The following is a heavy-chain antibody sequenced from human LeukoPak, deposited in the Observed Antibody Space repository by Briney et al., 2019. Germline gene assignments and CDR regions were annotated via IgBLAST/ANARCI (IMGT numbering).Heavy chain of an antibody. CDR1: GGSISSYY. V-gene: IGHV4-4*09. J-gene: IGHJ4*02. CDR3: ARRGYYYDSSGYYQYYFDY. CDR2: IYTSGST. D-gene: IGHD3-22*01. Sequence: SETLSLTCTVSGGSISSYYWSWIRQPPGKGLGWIGYIYTSGSTNYNPSLKSRVTISVDTSKNQFSLKLSSVTAADTAVYYCARRGYYYDSSGYYQYYFDYWGQGTLVAVSS.